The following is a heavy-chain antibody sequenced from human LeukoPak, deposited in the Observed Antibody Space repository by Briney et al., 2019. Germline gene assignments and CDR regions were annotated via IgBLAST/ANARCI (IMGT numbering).Heavy chain of an antibody. CDR2: IYYSGST. J-gene: IGHJ4*02. CDR3: ARVFADGIYDILTGYYGFDY. Sequence: PSETLSLTCTVSGGSISSYYWSWIRQPPGKGLEWIGYIYYSGSTNYNPSLKSRVTISVDTSKNQFSLKLSSVTAADTAVYYCARVFADGIYDILTGYYGFDYWGQGTLVTVSS. V-gene: IGHV4-59*12. D-gene: IGHD3-9*01. CDR1: GGSISSYY.